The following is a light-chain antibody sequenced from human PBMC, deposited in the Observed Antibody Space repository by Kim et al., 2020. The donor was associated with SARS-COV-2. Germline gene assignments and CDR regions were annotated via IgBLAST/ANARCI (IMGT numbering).Light chain of an antibody. V-gene: IGKV3-15*01. J-gene: IGKJ2*01. CDR1: QSVSSN. CDR3: QQYNNWPPYT. Sequence: VSPGERATLSCRASQSVSSNLAWYQQKPGQAPRLLIYGASTRATGIPARFSGSESGTEFTLTISSLQSEDFAVYYCQQYNNWPPYTFGQGTKLEI. CDR2: GAS.